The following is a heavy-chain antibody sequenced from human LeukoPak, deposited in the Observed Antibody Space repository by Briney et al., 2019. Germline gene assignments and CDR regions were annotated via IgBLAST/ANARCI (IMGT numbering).Heavy chain of an antibody. Sequence: GGSLRLSCAASGFTFSSYWMTWVRQAPGKGLEWVANIRQDGGETYYLDSVEGRFTISRDNAKNSLYLQMNSLRAEDTAVYYCSNQPAASVGYWGQGVLVAVSS. CDR1: GFTFSSYW. V-gene: IGHV3-7*01. CDR3: SNQPAASVGY. CDR2: IRQDGGET. J-gene: IGHJ4*02. D-gene: IGHD4-23*01.